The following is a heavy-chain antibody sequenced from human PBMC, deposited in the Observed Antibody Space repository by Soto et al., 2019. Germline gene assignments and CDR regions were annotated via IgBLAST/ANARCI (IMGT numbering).Heavy chain of an antibody. CDR1: GFTFSSYA. V-gene: IGHV3-23*01. CDR3: AKDPAAGTTQGEGDY. J-gene: IGHJ4*02. D-gene: IGHD1-1*01. CDR2: ISGSGGST. Sequence: EVQLLESGGGLVQPGGSLRLSYAASGFTFSSYAMRWVRQAPGKGLEWVSAISGSGGSTYYADSVKGRFTSSRDNSKNTLYLQMNSLRAEDTAVYYCAKDPAAGTTQGEGDYWGQGTLVTVSS.